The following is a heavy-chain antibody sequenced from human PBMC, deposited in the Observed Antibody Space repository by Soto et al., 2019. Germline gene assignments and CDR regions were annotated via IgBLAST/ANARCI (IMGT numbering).Heavy chain of an antibody. CDR1: GFTFSSYA. D-gene: IGHD3-10*01. Sequence: PGGSLSLSCAASGFTFSSYATSWVRQAPGKGLEWVSAISVSGGSTYYADSVKGRFTISRDNSKNTLYLQMNSLRAEDTAVYYCAKWGITMVRGVIITGSWFDPWGQGTLVTVSS. CDR2: ISVSGGST. CDR3: AKWGITMVRGVIITGSWFDP. J-gene: IGHJ5*02. V-gene: IGHV3-23*01.